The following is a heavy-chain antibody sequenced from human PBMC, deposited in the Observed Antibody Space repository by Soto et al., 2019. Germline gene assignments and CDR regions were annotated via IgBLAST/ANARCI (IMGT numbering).Heavy chain of an antibody. CDR1: GYSFTSYG. Sequence: ASVKVSCKTSGYSFTSYGISWVRQAPGQGLQWMGWISPFNGNTYYAQKLQVRVTLTTDTSTSTVYMELRSLRSDDTAVYYCARDQSFDGNHCYGQAVWAQGTTVPVSS. D-gene: IGHD2-15*01. V-gene: IGHV1-18*01. CDR2: ISPFNGNT. CDR3: ARDQSFDGNHCYGQAV. J-gene: IGHJ6*02.